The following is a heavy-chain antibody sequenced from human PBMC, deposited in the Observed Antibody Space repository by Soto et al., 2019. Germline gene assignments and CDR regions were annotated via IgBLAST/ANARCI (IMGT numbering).Heavy chain of an antibody. CDR2: INHSGST. V-gene: IGHV4-34*01. CDR3: ARSNYDILTGYYTEPYYYYGMDV. D-gene: IGHD3-9*01. CDR1: GGSFSGYY. Sequence: PSETLSLTCAVYGGSFSGYYWSWIRQPPGKGLEWIGEINHSGSTNYNPSLKSRVTISVDTSKNQFSLKLSSVTAADTAVYYCARSNYDILTGYYTEPYYYYGMDVWGQGTTVTVSS. J-gene: IGHJ6*02.